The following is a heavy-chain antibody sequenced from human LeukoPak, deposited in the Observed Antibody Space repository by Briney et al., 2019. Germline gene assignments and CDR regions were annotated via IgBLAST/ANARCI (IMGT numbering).Heavy chain of an antibody. CDR1: GFTFSSYS. CDR2: ISSSSCYI. V-gene: IGHV3-21*01. J-gene: IGHJ1*01. Sequence: GGSLRLSCAASGFTFSSYSMNWVRQAPGKGLEWVSSISSSSCYIYYADSVKGRFTISRDNAKNSLYLQMNSLRAEDTAVYYCARDEEIAVAGTVGYFQHWGQGTLVTVSS. D-gene: IGHD6-19*01. CDR3: ARDEEIAVAGTVGYFQH.